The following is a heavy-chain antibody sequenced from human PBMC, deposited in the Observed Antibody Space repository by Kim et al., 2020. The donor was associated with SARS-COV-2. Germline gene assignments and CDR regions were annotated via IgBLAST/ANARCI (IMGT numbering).Heavy chain of an antibody. Sequence: SETLSLTCTVSGGSISSYYWSWIRQPPGKGLEWIGYIYYSGSTNYNPSLKSRVTISVDTSKNQFSLKLSSVTAADTAVYYCARAVRYYYYGMDVWGKGTT. V-gene: IGHV4-59*01. CDR2: IYYSGST. CDR3: ARAVRYYYYGMDV. J-gene: IGHJ6*04. CDR1: GGSISSYY.